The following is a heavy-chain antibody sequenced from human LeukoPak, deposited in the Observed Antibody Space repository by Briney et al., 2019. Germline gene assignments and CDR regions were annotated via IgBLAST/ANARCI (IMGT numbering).Heavy chain of an antibody. D-gene: IGHD4-23*01. CDR2: IYYSGST. Sequence: SQTLSLTCTVSGGSISSSGYYWTWIRQLPGKGLEWIGYIYYSGSTYYNPFLKSRVTISVDTSKNQFSLKLSSVTAADTAVYYCARDRGDGGNSIRYRSLYYYGMDVWGQGTTVTVSS. CDR3: ARDRGDGGNSIRYRSLYYYGMDV. V-gene: IGHV4-31*03. J-gene: IGHJ6*02. CDR1: GGSISSSGYY.